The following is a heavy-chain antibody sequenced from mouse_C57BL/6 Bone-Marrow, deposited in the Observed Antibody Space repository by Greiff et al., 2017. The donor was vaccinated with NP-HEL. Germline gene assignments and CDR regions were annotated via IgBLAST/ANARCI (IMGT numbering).Heavy chain of an antibody. D-gene: IGHD1-1*01. CDR2: IYPRSGNT. CDR3: ARGMIYYYGTPYWYFDV. J-gene: IGHJ1*03. CDR1: GYTFTSYG. V-gene: IGHV1-81*01. Sequence: QVQLKQSGAELARPGASVKLSCKASGYTFTSYGISWVKQRTGQGLEWIGEIYPRSGNTYYNEKFKGKGTLTADKSSSTAYMELRSLTSEDSAVYFCARGMIYYYGTPYWYFDVWGTGTTVTVSS.